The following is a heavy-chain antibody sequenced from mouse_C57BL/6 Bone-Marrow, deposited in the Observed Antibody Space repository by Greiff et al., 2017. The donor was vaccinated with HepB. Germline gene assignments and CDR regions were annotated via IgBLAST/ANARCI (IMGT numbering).Heavy chain of an antibody. CDR2: ISRGSSTI. V-gene: IGHV5-17*01. CDR3: ARDYDYAFDY. Sequence: DVHLVESGGGLVKPGASLKLSCAASGFTFSDYGMHWVRQAPGKGLEWVAYISRGSSTIYYADTVKGRFTMSRDNAKNTLFLQMTSLRSEDTAMYYWARDYDYAFDYWGQGTTLTVSS. J-gene: IGHJ2*01. CDR1: GFTFSDYG. D-gene: IGHD2-4*01.